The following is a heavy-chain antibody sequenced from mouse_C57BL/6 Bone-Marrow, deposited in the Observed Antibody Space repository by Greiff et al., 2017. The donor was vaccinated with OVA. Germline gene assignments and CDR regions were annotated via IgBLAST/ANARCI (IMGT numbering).Heavy chain of an antibody. CDR3: SRGYYAMDD. J-gene: IGHJ4*01. Sequence: QVQLQQPGAELVKPGASVKLSCKASGYTFTSYWMQWVKQRPGQGLEWIGEIDPSDSYTNYNQKFKGKATLTVDTSSSTAYMQLSSLTSEDSAVYYCSRGYYAMDDWGQGTSVTVSA. CDR1: GYTFTSYW. CDR2: IDPSDSYT. V-gene: IGHV1-50*01. D-gene: IGHD1-1*01.